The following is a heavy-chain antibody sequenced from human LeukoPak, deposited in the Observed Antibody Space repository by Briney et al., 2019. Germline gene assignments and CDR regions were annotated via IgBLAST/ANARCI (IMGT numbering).Heavy chain of an antibody. CDR1: GGTFSGYA. V-gene: IGHV1-69*05. D-gene: IGHD6-19*01. CDR3: ARESGVAGTFGYYMDV. CDR2: IIPIFGTA. J-gene: IGHJ6*03. Sequence: GASVKVSCKASGGTFSGYAISWVRQAPGQGLEWMGGIIPIFGTANYAQKFQGRVTITTDESTSTAYMELSSLRSEDTAVYYCARESGVAGTFGYYMDVWGKGTTVTVSS.